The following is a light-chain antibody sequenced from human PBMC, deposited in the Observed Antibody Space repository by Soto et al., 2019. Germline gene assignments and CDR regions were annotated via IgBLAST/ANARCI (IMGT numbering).Light chain of an antibody. CDR3: QQYNNWPQT. Sequence: ETMMTQSPDTLSVSLGERATLSWGASQSLRSSLDWYQQKPGKAPRLLIYDASTRATGIPARFSGSGSGTDLTITISGLQSEDFAVYYCQQYNNWPQTFGHGTQVDIK. CDR1: QSLRSS. J-gene: IGKJ1*01. CDR2: DAS. V-gene: IGKV3-15*01.